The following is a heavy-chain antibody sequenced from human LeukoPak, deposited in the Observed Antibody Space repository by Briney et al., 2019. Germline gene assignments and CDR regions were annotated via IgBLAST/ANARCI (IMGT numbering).Heavy chain of an antibody. V-gene: IGHV4-59*01. CDR1: GGSISSYY. D-gene: IGHD3-3*01. CDR2: IYYSGST. J-gene: IGHJ3*02. CDR3: ARELSGLHAFDI. Sequence: SETLSLTCTVSGGSISSYYWSWIRQPPGKGLEWIGYIYYSGSTNYNPSLKSRVTISVDTSKNQFSLKLSSVTAADTAVYYCARELSGLHAFDIWGQGTMVTVSS.